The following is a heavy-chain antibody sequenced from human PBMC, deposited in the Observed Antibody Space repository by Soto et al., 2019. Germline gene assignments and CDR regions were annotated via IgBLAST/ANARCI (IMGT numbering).Heavy chain of an antibody. V-gene: IGHV4-4*02. CDR2: IHHSGGT. CDR1: GGSVSNNNW. D-gene: IGHD5-12*01. CDR3: TKNSAYAREY. J-gene: IGHJ4*02. Sequence: QVQLQESGPGLVKPSGTLSLSCAVSGGSVSNNNWWSWVRQSPGNGLEWIGEIHHSGGTSYNPSLESRATLSVDKSKNELSLRLNYVTAADTAVYYCTKNSAYAREYWGLGILVTVSS.